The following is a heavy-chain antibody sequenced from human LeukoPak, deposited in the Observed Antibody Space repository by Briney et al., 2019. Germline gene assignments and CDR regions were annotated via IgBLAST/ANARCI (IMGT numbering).Heavy chain of an antibody. Sequence: PGGSLRLPCAASGFTFSSYGMHWVRQAPGKGLEWVAFIRYDGSNKYYADSVKGRFTIARDNSKNTLYLQMNSLRAEDTAGNYCAKDFYGDYSGSCFDYWGQGTLVTVSS. CDR2: IRYDGSNK. D-gene: IGHD4-17*01. CDR3: AKDFYGDYSGSCFDY. J-gene: IGHJ4*02. CDR1: GFTFSSYG. V-gene: IGHV3-30*02.